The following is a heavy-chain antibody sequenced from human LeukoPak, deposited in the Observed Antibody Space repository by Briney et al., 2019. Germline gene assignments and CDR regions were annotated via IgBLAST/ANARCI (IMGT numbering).Heavy chain of an antibody. CDR1: GFTFSSYG. V-gene: IGHV3-30*02. CDR3: ARERERFLNF. J-gene: IGHJ4*02. D-gene: IGHD3-3*01. CDR2: IRYDGSNK. Sequence: PGGSLRLSCAASGFTFSSYGMHWVRQAPGKGLEWVAFIRYDGSNKYYADSVKGRFTISRDNSKNTLYLQMNSLRAEDTAVYYCARERERFLNFWGQGTLVTVSS.